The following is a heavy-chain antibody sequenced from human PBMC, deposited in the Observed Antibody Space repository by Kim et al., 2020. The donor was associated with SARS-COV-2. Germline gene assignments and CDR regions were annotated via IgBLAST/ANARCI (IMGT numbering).Heavy chain of an antibody. CDR3: AKDRRWSVDTAMVMDY. J-gene: IGHJ4*03. V-gene: IGHV3-23*01. D-gene: IGHD5-18*01. CDR1: GFTFSGYA. CDR2: ISGSGGST. Sequence: GGSLRLSCAASGFTFSGYAMSWVRQAPGKGLEWVSDISGSGGSTYYADSVKGRFTISRDNSKNTLYLQMNSLRAEDTAVYYCAKDRRWSVDTAMVMDYWGQGTLVTVSS.